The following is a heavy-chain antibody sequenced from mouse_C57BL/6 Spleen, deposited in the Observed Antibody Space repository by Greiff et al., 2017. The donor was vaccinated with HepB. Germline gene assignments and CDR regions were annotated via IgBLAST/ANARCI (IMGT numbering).Heavy chain of an antibody. V-gene: IGHV1-82*01. J-gene: IGHJ4*01. Sequence: VKLVESGPELVKPGASVKISCKASGYAFSSSWMNWVKQRPGKGLVWIGRIYPGDGDTNYNGKFKGKATLTADKSSSTAYMQLSSLTSEDSAVYFCARSIYSYAMDYWGQGTSVTVSS. CDR3: ARSIYSYAMDY. CDR1: GYAFSSSW. CDR2: IYPGDGDT.